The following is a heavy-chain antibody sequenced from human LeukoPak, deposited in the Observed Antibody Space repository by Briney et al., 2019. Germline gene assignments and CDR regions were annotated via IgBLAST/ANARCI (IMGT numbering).Heavy chain of an antibody. V-gene: IGHV3-30*04. J-gene: IGHJ3*02. Sequence: GGSLRLSCAASRFTFSKYAMHWVRQAPGKGLEWVTYISYDGSIQYYADSVKGRFTISRDNSKNTLYLQMNGLRAEDTAVYYCAKDGYSGSPGAFDIWGQGTMVTVSS. CDR2: ISYDGSIQ. CDR1: RFTFSKYA. D-gene: IGHD1-26*01. CDR3: AKDGYSGSPGAFDI.